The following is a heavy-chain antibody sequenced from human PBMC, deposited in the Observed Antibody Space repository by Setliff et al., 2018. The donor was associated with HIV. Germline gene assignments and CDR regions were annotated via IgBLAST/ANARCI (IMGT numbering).Heavy chain of an antibody. CDR2: INAGNGNT. CDR3: ARGTYCGGDCYSSLLASYYFDY. D-gene: IGHD2-21*01. J-gene: IGHJ4*02. CDR1: GYTFTRYA. Sequence: GASVTVSCKASGYTFTRYAIHWVRQAPGQRLEWMGWINAGNGNTEYSQKFQGRVIITRDTSATTAYMELYSLRSEDTAVYYCARGTYCGGDCYSSLLASYYFDYWGQETLVTSPQ. V-gene: IGHV1-3*01.